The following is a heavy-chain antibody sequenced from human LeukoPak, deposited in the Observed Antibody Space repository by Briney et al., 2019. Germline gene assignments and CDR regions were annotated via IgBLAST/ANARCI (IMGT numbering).Heavy chain of an antibody. Sequence: GGTLRLSCAASGLTFSSYGMSWVRQAPGKGLEWVSAITDSGGSTIYADSVRGRFTISRDNSKSTLYLQMNSLRAEDTAVYYCAISRGYFEYWGQGTLVTVSS. J-gene: IGHJ4*02. CDR2: ITDSGGST. V-gene: IGHV3-23*01. CDR3: AISRGYFEY. CDR1: GLTFSSYG.